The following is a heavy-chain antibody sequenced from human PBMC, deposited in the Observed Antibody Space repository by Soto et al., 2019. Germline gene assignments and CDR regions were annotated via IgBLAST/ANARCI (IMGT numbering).Heavy chain of an antibody. Sequence: PGRPIRLSWAAAGCNFINLWMHWVRQDPGKGLVWVSSIKTDGTATQYADSVKGRFTISRDNAKNTLYLQMNSLRAEDTAVYYCVRGDKGGFDLWGQGTTVTVSS. V-gene: IGHV3-74*03. CDR1: GCNFINLW. CDR2: IKTDGTAT. J-gene: IGHJ3*01. D-gene: IGHD2-21*02. CDR3: VRGDKGGFDL.